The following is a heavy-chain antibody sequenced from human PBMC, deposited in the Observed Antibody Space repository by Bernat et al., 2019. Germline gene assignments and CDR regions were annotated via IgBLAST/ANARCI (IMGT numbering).Heavy chain of an antibody. V-gene: IGHV3-33*01. CDR1: GFSFSSYG. D-gene: IGHD6-13*01. CDR3: AILGSRWSIDY. Sequence: QVQLVESGGGVVQPGRSLRLSCAASGFSFSSYGIHWVRQAPGKGLEWVAVIWYDGSNKYYADSVKGRFTISRDNSKNTVELQMDSLRAEDTAMYYCAILGSRWSIDYWGQGTLVTVSA. J-gene: IGHJ4*02. CDR2: IWYDGSNK.